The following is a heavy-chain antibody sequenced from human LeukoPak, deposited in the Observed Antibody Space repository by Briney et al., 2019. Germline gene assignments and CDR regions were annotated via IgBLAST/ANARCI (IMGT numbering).Heavy chain of an antibody. Sequence: SETLSLTCTVSYASIKSYHWTWIRQSPGKGLGWIGNVYYSGSTNYNPSLKSRVTMSVDTSKIQFSLNLYSVTAADTAVYFCAAVGYCSGGTCSYDAFDMWGQGTMVTVSS. CDR3: AAVGYCSGGTCSYDAFDM. D-gene: IGHD2-15*01. J-gene: IGHJ3*02. CDR2: VYYSGST. CDR1: YASIKSYH. V-gene: IGHV4-59*01.